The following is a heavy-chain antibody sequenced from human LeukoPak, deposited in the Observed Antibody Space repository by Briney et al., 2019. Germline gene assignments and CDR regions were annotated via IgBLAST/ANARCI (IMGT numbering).Heavy chain of an antibody. CDR3: ARDIGYSSSFDY. Sequence: GGSLRLSCAASGFTVSTNYMSWVRQAPGKGLEWVSIIYSGGNTYYADSVKGRFTISRDNSKNTLYLQMNSLRAEDTAVYYCARDIGYSSSFDYWGQGTLVTVSS. J-gene: IGHJ4*02. CDR2: IYSGGNT. D-gene: IGHD6-13*01. CDR1: GFTVSTNY. V-gene: IGHV3-66*02.